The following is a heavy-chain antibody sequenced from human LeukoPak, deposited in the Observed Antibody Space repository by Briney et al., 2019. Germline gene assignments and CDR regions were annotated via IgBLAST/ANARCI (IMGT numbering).Heavy chain of an antibody. V-gene: IGHV4-31*03. CDR3: ARIVVVPAIWFDP. CDR1: GASISSGGYY. Sequence: SETLSLTCTVSGASISSGGYYWTWVRQHPEKGLEWIGYIYSSGTTYYNPSLKSRVTLSVDTSKNQFSLKLSSVTAADTAVYYCARIVVVPAIWFDPWGQGTLVTVSS. J-gene: IGHJ5*02. CDR2: IYSSGTT. D-gene: IGHD2-2*01.